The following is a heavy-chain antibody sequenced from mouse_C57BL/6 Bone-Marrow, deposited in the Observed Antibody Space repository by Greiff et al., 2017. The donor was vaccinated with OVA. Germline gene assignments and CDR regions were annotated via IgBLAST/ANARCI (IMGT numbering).Heavy chain of an antibody. Sequence: QVQLQQSGAELVKPGASVKLSCKASGYTFTSYWMHWVKQRPGRGLEWIGRIDPNSGGTKYNEKFKSKATLTVDKPSSTAYMQLSSLTYEDSAVYYCARGVGRRKNYAMDYWGQGTSVTVSS. D-gene: IGHD4-1*01. J-gene: IGHJ4*01. CDR2: IDPNSGGT. CDR3: ARGVGRRKNYAMDY. V-gene: IGHV1-72*01. CDR1: GYTFTSYW.